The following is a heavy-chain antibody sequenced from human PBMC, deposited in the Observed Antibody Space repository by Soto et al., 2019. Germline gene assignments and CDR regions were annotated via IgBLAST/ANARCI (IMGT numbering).Heavy chain of an antibody. CDR1: GGSISSYY. CDR2: IYTSGST. J-gene: IGHJ4*02. D-gene: IGHD2-2*02. CDR3: ARESGYCSSTSCYMYSSGWYYFDY. Sequence: QSQTLSLTCTVSGGSISSYYWSWIRQPAGKGLEWIGRIYTSGSTNYNPSLKSRVTMSVDTSKNQFSLKLSSVTAADTAVYYCARESGYCSSTSCYMYSSGWYYFDYWGQGTLVTVSS. V-gene: IGHV4-4*07.